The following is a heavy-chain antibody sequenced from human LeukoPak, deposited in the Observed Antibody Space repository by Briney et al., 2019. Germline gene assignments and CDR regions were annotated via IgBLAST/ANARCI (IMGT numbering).Heavy chain of an antibody. Sequence: GGSLRLSCAASGFTFSSYGMSWVRQAPGKGLEWVSAISGNGGDTFYADSVTGRFTNSRDNSKNTLYLQMGSLTAEDTAVYYCAHHGGGTIPLGAFDIWGQGTMVTVSS. CDR1: GFTFSSYG. CDR3: AHHGGGTIPLGAFDI. V-gene: IGHV3-23*01. J-gene: IGHJ3*02. D-gene: IGHD3-3*01. CDR2: ISGNGGDT.